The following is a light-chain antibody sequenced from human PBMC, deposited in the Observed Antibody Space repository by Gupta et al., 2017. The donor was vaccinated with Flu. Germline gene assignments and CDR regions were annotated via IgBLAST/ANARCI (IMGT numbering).Light chain of an antibody. CDR1: NIRTKT. CDR3: QVWDSGSDHEV. V-gene: IGLV3-21*03. J-gene: IGLJ3*02. Sequence: GKTARVTCGGDNIRTKTVHWYRQRPGQAPVLVVYDDRARPSGIPERFSGSNSGNTATLTISRVEAGDEADYYCQVWDSGSDHEVFGGGTKLTVL. CDR2: DDR.